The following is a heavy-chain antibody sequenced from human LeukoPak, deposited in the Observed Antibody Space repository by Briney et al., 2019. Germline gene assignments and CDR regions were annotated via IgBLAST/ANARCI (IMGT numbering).Heavy chain of an antibody. CDR2: IIPIFGTA. CDR1: GGTFSRNA. CDR3: ARDSRYYYDSSGYHMDV. V-gene: IGHV1-69*13. D-gene: IGHD3-22*01. J-gene: IGHJ6*03. Sequence: ASVKVSCKASGGTFSRNATSWLRQAPGQGLEWMGGIIPIFGTANYAQKFQGRVTITADESTSTAYMELSSLRSEDTAVYYCARDSRYYYDSSGYHMDVWGKGTTVTISS.